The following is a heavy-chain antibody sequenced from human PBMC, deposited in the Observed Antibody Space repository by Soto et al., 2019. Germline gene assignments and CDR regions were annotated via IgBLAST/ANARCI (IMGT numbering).Heavy chain of an antibody. CDR2: IIPILGIA. CDR1: GGTFSSYT. V-gene: IGHV1-69*02. J-gene: IGHJ4*02. CDR3: ARSIGYCSGGSCSYFDY. D-gene: IGHD2-15*01. Sequence: QVQLVQSGAEVKKPGSSVKVSCKASGGTFSSYTISWVRQAPGQALEWMGRIIPILGIANYAQKFQGRVTITADKSTSTAYMELSSLRSEDTAVYYCARSIGYCSGGSCSYFDYWGQGTLVTVSS.